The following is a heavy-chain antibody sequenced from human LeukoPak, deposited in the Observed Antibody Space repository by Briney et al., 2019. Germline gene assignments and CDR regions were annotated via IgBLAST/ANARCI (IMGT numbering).Heavy chain of an antibody. CDR2: INSDGSST. V-gene: IGHV3-74*01. J-gene: IGHJ5*02. Sequence: PGRSLRLSCAASGFTFSSYWMHWVRQAPGKGLVWVSRINSDGSSTSYADSVKGRFTISRDNAKNTLYLQMNSLRAEDTAVYYCARGLRYCIDGVCQNWFDPWGQGTLVTVSS. CDR3: ARGLRYCIDGVCQNWFDP. D-gene: IGHD2-8*01. CDR1: GFTFSSYW.